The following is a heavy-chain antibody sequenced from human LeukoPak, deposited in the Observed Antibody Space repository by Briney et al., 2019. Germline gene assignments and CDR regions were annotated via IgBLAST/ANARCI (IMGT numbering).Heavy chain of an antibody. CDR3: ARGSSWLGGRDAFDI. J-gene: IGHJ3*02. Sequence: ASVKVSCKASGYTFTGYYMHWVRQAPGQGLEWMGWINPNSGGTNYAQKFQGRVTMTRDTSISTAYTELSRLRSDDTAVYYCARGSSWLGGRDAFDIWGQGTMVTVSS. CDR2: INPNSGGT. CDR1: GYTFTGYY. V-gene: IGHV1-2*02. D-gene: IGHD3-10*01.